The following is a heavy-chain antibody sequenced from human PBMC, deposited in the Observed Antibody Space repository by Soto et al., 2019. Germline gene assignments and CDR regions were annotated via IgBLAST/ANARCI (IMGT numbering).Heavy chain of an antibody. CDR2: ISGSGGST. Sequence: GGSLRLSCAASGFTFSGYAMSWVRQAPGKGLGWVSAISGSGGSTYYADSVKGRFTISRDNSKNTLYLQMNSLRAEDTAVYYCAKGRGYSSSSDPDNWGQGTLVTVSS. V-gene: IGHV3-23*01. D-gene: IGHD6-6*01. CDR3: AKGRGYSSSSDPDN. CDR1: GFTFSGYA. J-gene: IGHJ4*02.